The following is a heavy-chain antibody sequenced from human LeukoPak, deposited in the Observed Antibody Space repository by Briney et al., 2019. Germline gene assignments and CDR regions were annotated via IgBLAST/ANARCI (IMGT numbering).Heavy chain of an antibody. J-gene: IGHJ4*02. V-gene: IGHV1-24*01. Sequence: GASVKVSCKVSGYTLTELSMHWVRQAPGKGLEWMGGFDPEDGETIYAQKFQGRVTMTEDTSTDTAYMELSSLRSDDTAVYYCARQTSILGYCSGGSCYPLYYFDYWGQGTLVTVSS. CDR2: FDPEDGET. D-gene: IGHD2-15*01. CDR3: ARQTSILGYCSGGSCYPLYYFDY. CDR1: GYTLTELS.